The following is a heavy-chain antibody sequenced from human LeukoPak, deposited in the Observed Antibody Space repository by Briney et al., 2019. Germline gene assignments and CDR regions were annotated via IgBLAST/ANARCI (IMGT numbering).Heavy chain of an antibody. D-gene: IGHD6-13*01. V-gene: IGHV4-59*06. CDR3: ARPLYSSSWAFDY. Sequence: SETLSLTCTVSGGSISSYYWSWIRQPPGKGLEWIGYIYYSGSTYYNPSLKSRVTISVDTSKNQFSLKLSSVTAADTAVYYCARPLYSSSWAFDYWGQGTLVTVSS. CDR2: IYYSGST. J-gene: IGHJ4*02. CDR1: GGSISSYY.